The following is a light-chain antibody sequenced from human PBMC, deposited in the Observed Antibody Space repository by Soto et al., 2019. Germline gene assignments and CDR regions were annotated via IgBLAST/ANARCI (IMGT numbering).Light chain of an antibody. V-gene: IGLV2-14*01. J-gene: IGLJ1*01. CDR2: HVS. Sequence: LTQPASVSGSPGQSIAISCTGTSSDVGGYNYVSWYQQYPGKAPKLMIYHVSNRPSGVSNRFSGSKSGNSASLTISGLQAEDEADYYCSSYTSTSTYVFGTGTKVTVL. CDR3: SSYTSTSTYV. CDR1: SSDVGGYNY.